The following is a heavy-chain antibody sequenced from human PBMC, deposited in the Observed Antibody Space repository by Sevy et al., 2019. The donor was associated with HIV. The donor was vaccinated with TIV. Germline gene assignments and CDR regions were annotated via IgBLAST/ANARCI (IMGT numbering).Heavy chain of an antibody. D-gene: IGHD1-26*01. CDR2: ISNSGTTM. Sequence: GESLKISCAGTGFTFSGYYMGWFHQAPGRGLEWLSYISNSGTTMSDADSVKGRFTISRDNAKNSLFLQMNSLRAEDTAVYYCARARGSYSFDYWGRGALVTVSS. CDR3: ARARGSYSFDY. V-gene: IGHV3-11*01. J-gene: IGHJ4*02. CDR1: GFTFSGYY.